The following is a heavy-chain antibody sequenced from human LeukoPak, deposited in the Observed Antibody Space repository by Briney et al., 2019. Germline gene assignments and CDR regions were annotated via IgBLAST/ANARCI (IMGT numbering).Heavy chain of an antibody. CDR3: ARDWNSGSYHTGAFDI. V-gene: IGHV4-39*07. J-gene: IGHJ3*02. D-gene: IGHD1-26*01. CDR2: IYYSGST. CDR1: GGSISSSSYY. Sequence: SETLSLTCTVSGGSISSSSYYWGWIRQSPGKGLEWIGTIYYSGSTYYNPSLKSRVTISVDTSKTQFSLKLSSVTAADTAVYYCARDWNSGSYHTGAFDIWGQGTMVTVSS.